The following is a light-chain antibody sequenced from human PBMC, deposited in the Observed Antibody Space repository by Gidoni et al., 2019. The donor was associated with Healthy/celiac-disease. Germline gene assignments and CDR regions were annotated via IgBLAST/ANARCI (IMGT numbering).Light chain of an antibody. CDR2: WAS. V-gene: IGKV4-1*01. Sequence: DIVMTQSPDSLAVSLGERAPINCKSSQSVLYSSNNKNYLAWYQPKPGQPPKLLIYWASTRESGVPDRFSGSGSGTDFTLTISSLQAEDVAVYYCQQYYSTPYTFGQGTKLEIK. CDR1: QSVLYSSNNKNY. CDR3: QQYYSTPYT. J-gene: IGKJ2*01.